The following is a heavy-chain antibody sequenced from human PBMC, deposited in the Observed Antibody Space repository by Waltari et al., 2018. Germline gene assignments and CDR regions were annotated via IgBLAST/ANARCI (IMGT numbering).Heavy chain of an antibody. Sequence: EVQLLDSGGGLVQPGGSLRLSCAAYGFTFRSYVMSWCRQSRGQGAGKGLEWVSTIGARGDIYYADSVKGRFTISRDNSKNTLYLQMNSLRADDTAIYFCAKDLDGALAGDYWGQGTLVTVSS. V-gene: IGHV3-23*01. CDR3: AKDLDGALAGDY. D-gene: IGHD6-19*01. J-gene: IGHJ4*02. CDR1: GFTFRSYV. CDR2: IGARGDI.